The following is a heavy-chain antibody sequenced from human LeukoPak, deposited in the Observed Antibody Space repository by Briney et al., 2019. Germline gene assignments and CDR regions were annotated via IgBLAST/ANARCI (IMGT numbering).Heavy chain of an antibody. J-gene: IGHJ4*02. V-gene: IGHV3-48*02. Sequence: GGSLRLSCAASGFTFGSHTMNWLRQAPGKGLEWLSYITSGSRSIYYADSVKGRFTISRDNARKSLYLQMNSLRDEDTALYFCGTAGREDPFEYWGQGTLVTASS. CDR3: GTAGREDPFEY. CDR2: ITSGSRSI. CDR1: GFTFGSHT.